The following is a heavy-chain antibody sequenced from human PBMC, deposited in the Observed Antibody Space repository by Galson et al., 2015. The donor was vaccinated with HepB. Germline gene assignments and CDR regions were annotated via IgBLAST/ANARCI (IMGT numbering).Heavy chain of an antibody. Sequence: SLRLSYAASGFSFSNYWMSWVRQAPGKGLEWVANIKQDGSEQYYVDSVKGRFTISRDNAKNSLYLQMNSLRAEDTAVYYCARDRCSSTSCFFDYWGQGALVTVSS. J-gene: IGHJ4*02. D-gene: IGHD2-2*01. CDR3: ARDRCSSTSCFFDY. CDR2: IKQDGSEQ. V-gene: IGHV3-7*03. CDR1: GFSFSNYW.